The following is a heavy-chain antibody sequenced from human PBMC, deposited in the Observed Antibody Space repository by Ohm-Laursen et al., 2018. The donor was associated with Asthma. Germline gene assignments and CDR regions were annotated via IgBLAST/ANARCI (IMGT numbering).Heavy chain of an antibody. J-gene: IGHJ4*02. V-gene: IGHV1-69*13. CDR2: IIPIFGTA. CDR3: ASLGYCSSTSCRNFDY. CDR1: GGTFSSYA. D-gene: IGHD2-2*01. Sequence: SVKVSCKASGGTFSSYAISWVRQAPGQGLEWMGGIIPIFGTANYAQKFQGRVTITADESTSTAYMELSSLRSEDTAVYYCASLGYCSSTSCRNFDYWGQGTLVTVSS.